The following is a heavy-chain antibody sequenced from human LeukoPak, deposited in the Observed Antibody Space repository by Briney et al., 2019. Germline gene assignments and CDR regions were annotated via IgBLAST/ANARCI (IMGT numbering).Heavy chain of an antibody. V-gene: IGHV1-24*01. CDR2: FDPEDGET. D-gene: IGHD5-18*01. CDR1: GYTLTELS. J-gene: IGHJ3*02. CDR3: ARAKNSYGPVYDAFDI. Sequence: GASVKVSCKVSGYTLTELSMHWVRQAPGKGLEWMGGFDPEDGETIYAQKFQGRVTMTEDTSTDTAYMELSSLRSEDTAVYYCARAKNSYGPVYDAFDIWGQGTMVTVSS.